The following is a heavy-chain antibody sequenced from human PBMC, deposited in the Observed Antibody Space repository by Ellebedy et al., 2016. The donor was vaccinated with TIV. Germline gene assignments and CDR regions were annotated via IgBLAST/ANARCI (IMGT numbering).Heavy chain of an antibody. CDR3: ARISSGRSFYGMDV. J-gene: IGHJ6*02. Sequence: LSLTXXASGFSSSDYYMSWIRQAPGKGLEWVSYISDSGSMIHYADSVKGRFTISRDNSKNSLYLQINNLRAEDTAVYYCARISSGRSFYGMDVWGQGTTVTVSS. D-gene: IGHD6-19*01. CDR1: GFSSSDYY. CDR2: ISDSGSMI. V-gene: IGHV3-11*01.